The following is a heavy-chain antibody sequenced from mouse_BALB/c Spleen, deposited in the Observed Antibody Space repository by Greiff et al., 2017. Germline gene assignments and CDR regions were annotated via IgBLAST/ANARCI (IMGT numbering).Heavy chain of an antibody. D-gene: IGHD3-1*01. CDR3: ARHGLGYAMDY. CDR2: ISSGGSYT. J-gene: IGHJ4*01. V-gene: IGHV5-6*01. CDR1: GFTFSSYG. Sequence: EVQLQESGGDLVKPGGSLKLSCAASGFTFSSYGMSWVRQTPDKRLEWVATISSGGSYTYYPDSVKGRFTISRDNAKNTLYLQMSSLKSEDTAMYYCARHGLGYAMDYWGQGTSVTVSS.